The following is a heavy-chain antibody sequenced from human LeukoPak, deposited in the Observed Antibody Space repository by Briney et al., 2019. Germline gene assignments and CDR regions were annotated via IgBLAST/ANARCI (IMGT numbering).Heavy chain of an antibody. V-gene: IGHV3-23*01. D-gene: IGHD6-19*01. CDR1: GFTFSNSA. Sequence: PGGSLRLSCAASGFTFSNSAMSWVRQAPGKGLEWVSTLSGSGITTYYADSVKGRFTISRDNSKNTLYLQMNSLRAEDTVVYYCAKGIYSSGWSYFDYWGHGTLVTVSS. J-gene: IGHJ4*01. CDR2: LSGSGITT. CDR3: AKGIYSSGWSYFDY.